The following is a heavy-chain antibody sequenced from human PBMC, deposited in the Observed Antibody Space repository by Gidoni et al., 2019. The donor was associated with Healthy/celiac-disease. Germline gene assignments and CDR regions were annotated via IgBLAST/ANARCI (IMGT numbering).Heavy chain of an antibody. Sequence: VQLVESGGGLVKPGGSLRLSCAASGFTFSSYSMNWVRQAPGTGLEWVSSISSSSSYIYYADSVKGRFTISRDNAKNSLYLQMNSLRAEDTAVYYCASGYGDYGTGFDYWGQGTLVTVSS. J-gene: IGHJ4*02. D-gene: IGHD4-17*01. CDR2: ISSSSSYI. CDR3: ASGYGDYGTGFDY. CDR1: GFTFSSYS. V-gene: IGHV3-21*01.